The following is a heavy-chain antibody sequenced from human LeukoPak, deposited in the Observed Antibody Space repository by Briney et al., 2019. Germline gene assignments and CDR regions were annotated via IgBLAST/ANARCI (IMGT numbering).Heavy chain of an antibody. D-gene: IGHD5-18*01. V-gene: IGHV1-18*01. J-gene: IGHJ3*02. CDR2: MSAYNGKT. CDR1: GYSFTSYG. Sequence: SVKVSCKASGYSFTSYGFNWVRQAPGQGLEWMGWMSAYNGKTNYAHSLQGRVTVTADTSTSTAYMELRSLRSEDTAVYYCARGMGYSYGHPQGAFDIWGQGTMVTVSS. CDR3: ARGMGYSYGHPQGAFDI.